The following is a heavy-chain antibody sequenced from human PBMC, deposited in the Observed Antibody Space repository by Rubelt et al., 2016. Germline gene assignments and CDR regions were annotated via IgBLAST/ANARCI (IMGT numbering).Heavy chain of an antibody. D-gene: IGHD4-23*01. Sequence: QVQLVQSGAEVKKPGSSVKVSCKASGGTFSSYAISWVRQAPGQGLEWMGWISAYNGNTNYAQKLQGRVTMTTDTSTSTAYMELRSLRPDDTAVYYCARDVGGNSVLYYFDYWGQGTLVTVSS. V-gene: IGHV1-18*01. CDR2: ISAYNGNT. CDR3: ARDVGGNSVLYYFDY. J-gene: IGHJ4*02. CDR1: GGTFSSYA.